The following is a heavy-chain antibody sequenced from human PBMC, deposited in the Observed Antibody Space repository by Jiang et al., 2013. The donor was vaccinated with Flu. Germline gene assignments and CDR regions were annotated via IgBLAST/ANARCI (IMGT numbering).Heavy chain of an antibody. CDR2: IYYSGST. CDR1: RGSISSSNYY. Sequence: GPGLVKPSETLSLTCIISRGSISSSNYYWGWIRQPPGKGLEWIGSIYYSGSTFYNPSLKSRVTVSVDTSKNQFSLRLTSVTAADTAVYYCAKSSSGWNFDYWGQGTLVIVSS. CDR3: AKSSSGWNFDY. V-gene: IGHV4-39*01. D-gene: IGHD6-19*01. J-gene: IGHJ4*02.